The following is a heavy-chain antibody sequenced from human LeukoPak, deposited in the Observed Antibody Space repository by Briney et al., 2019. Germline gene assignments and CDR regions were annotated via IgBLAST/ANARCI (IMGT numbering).Heavy chain of an antibody. V-gene: IGHV4-39*01. J-gene: IGHJ6*02. Sequence: SETLSLTCTVSGGSISSSSYYWGWIRQPPGKGLEWIGSIYYSGSTYYNPSLKSRVTISVDTSKNQFSLKLSSVTAADTAVYYCARRRGYYSYYYYGMDVWGQGTTVTVSS. D-gene: IGHD3-22*01. CDR1: GGSISSSSYY. CDR2: IYYSGST. CDR3: ARRRGYYSYYYYGMDV.